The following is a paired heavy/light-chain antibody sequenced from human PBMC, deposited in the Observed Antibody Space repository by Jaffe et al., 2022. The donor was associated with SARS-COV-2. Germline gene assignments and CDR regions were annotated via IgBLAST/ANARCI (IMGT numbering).Light chain of an antibody. CDR2: ATS. CDR3: QQYDNSPWT. V-gene: IGKV3-20*01. CDR1: QSVSSSY. J-gene: IGKJ1*01. Sequence: EIVLTQSPGTLSLSPGERATLSCRASQSVSSSYLAWYHQKPGQAPRLLIYATSRRATGIPDRFSGSGSGTDFTLTISRLEPEDFAVYYCQQYDNSPWTFGQGTKVDIK.
Heavy chain of an antibody. D-gene: IGHD3-16*02. CDR2: IYNGGST. V-gene: IGHV4-59*01. Sequence: QVQLQESGPGLVKPSETLSLTCTVSGASFSYNYWTWIRQPPGKGLEWLGYIYNGGSTNYNPSLKSRVTISVDTSKNQLSLNLSSVTAADTAVYFCAKGGYPSFWGQGTLVSVSS. CDR3: AKGGYPSF. J-gene: IGHJ4*02. CDR1: GASFSYNY.